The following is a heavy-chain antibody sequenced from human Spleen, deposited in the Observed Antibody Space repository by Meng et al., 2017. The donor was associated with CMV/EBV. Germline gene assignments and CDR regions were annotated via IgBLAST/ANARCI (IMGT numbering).Heavy chain of an antibody. D-gene: IGHD4/OR15-4a*01. V-gene: IGHV4-4*01. CDR2: IYHSGSI. CDR3: AREYGGNLRD. J-gene: IGHJ4*02. CDR1: GGCVYRSNW. Sequence: LTCAVSGGCVYRSNWWTWVRQPPGKGLEWIGEIYHSGSINDNPSLRSRLTIAVDKSKNQFSLNLTSVTAADTAVYFCAREYGGNLRDWGQGIMVTVSS.